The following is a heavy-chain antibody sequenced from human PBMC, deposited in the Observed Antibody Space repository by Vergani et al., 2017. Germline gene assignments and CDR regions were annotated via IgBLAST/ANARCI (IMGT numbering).Heavy chain of an antibody. CDR3: AREEDSGWRNYYYYGMDV. V-gene: IGHV3-21*01. CDR1: GFTFSSYS. D-gene: IGHD1-26*01. Sequence: EVQLVESGGGLVKPGGSLRLSCAASGFTFSSYSMNWVRQAPGKGLEWVSSISSSSSYIYYADSVKGRFTISRDNAKNSLYLQMNSLRAEDTAVYYCAREEDSGWRNYYYYGMDVWGQGTTVTVSS. J-gene: IGHJ6*02. CDR2: ISSSSSYI.